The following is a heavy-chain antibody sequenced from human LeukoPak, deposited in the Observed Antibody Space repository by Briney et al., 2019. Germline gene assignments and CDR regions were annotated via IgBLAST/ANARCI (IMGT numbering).Heavy chain of an antibody. CDR3: ARDNRVGATLDY. Sequence: SETLPLTCTVSGGSISSSSYYWGWIRQPPGKGLEWIGSIYYSGSTYYNPSLKSRVTISVDTSKNQFSLKLSSVTAADTAVYYCARDNRVGATLDYWGQGTLVTVSS. J-gene: IGHJ4*02. D-gene: IGHD1-26*01. CDR1: GGSISSSSYY. CDR2: IYYSGST. V-gene: IGHV4-39*07.